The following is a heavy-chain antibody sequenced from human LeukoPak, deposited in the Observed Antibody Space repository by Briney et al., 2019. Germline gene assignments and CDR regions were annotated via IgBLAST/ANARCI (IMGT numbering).Heavy chain of an antibody. CDR3: ARWDYYDSSGYYYVRYYLDY. V-gene: IGHV1-18*01. Sequence: ASVKVSCKASGYTFISYGISWLRQAPGQGLEWMGWISAYNGNTNYAQKFQGRVTMTTDTSTSTAYMELRSLRSDDTAVYYCARWDYYDSSGYYYVRYYLDYWGQGTLATVSS. CDR2: ISAYNGNT. D-gene: IGHD3-22*01. CDR1: GYTFISYG. J-gene: IGHJ4*02.